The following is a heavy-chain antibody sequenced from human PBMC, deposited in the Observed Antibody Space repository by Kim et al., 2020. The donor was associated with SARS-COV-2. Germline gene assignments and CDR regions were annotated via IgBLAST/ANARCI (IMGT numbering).Heavy chain of an antibody. CDR3: ARRYATGQPFDY. CDR2: IINNGDST. V-gene: IGHV3-64*01. CDR1: GFTFSGYH. J-gene: IGHJ4*02. D-gene: IGHD2-2*01. Sequence: GGSLRLSCAASGFTFSGYHMHWVRQAPGKGLEYVSAIINNGDSTYYANSVKGRFTISRDNSKNTLYLQMGSLRPEDMAIYYCARRYATGQPFDYWGQGTLVTVSS.